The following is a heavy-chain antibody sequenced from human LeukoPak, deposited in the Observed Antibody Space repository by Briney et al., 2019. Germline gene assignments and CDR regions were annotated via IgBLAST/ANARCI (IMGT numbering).Heavy chain of an antibody. CDR2: ISSDGSNA. J-gene: IGHJ4*02. CDR3: AKDLSGRKGPFDY. D-gene: IGHD3-10*01. Sequence: GGSLRLSCAASGFTFSSYGIHWVRQAPGKGLEWVAVISSDGSNAYYADSVKGRFTMSRDNSKNTLFVQMNSLRAEDTAVYYCAKDLSGRKGPFDYWGQGTLVTVSS. CDR1: GFTFSSYG. V-gene: IGHV3-30*18.